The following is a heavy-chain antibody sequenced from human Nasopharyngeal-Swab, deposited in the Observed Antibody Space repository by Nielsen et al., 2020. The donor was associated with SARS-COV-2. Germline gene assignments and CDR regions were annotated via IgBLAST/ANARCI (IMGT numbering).Heavy chain of an antibody. Sequence: SHLLTPTFPPHGSPSIGYPWSGSRQLQGKGLEWFGEINHSGSTNYNPSLKRRATISADTSKNRFSLKLSSVTSADTAVYYCASRRYFWSGRYFDYWGPGTLVTVSS. V-gene: IGHV4-34*01. CDR2: INHSGST. J-gene: IGHJ4*02. CDR3: ASRRYFWSGRYFDY. CDR1: GSPSIGYP. D-gene: IGHD3-3*01.